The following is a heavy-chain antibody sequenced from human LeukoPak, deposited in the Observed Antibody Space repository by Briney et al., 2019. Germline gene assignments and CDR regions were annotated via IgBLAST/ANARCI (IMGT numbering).Heavy chain of an antibody. Sequence: GSLRLSCAASGFTFSSYSMNWVRQAPGRGLEWVSYISSSSSTIYYADSVKGRFTISRDNAKNSLYLQMNSLRAEDTAVYYCARVRSRGSPDAFDIWGQGTMVTVSS. V-gene: IGHV3-48*04. CDR3: ARVRSRGSPDAFDI. D-gene: IGHD3-16*01. J-gene: IGHJ3*02. CDR2: ISSSSSTI. CDR1: GFTFSSYS.